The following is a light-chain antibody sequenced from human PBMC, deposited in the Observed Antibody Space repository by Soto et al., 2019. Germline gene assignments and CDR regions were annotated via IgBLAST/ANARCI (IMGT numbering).Light chain of an antibody. CDR3: QQRYSWPPIT. CDR1: QSVGIY. V-gene: IGKV3-11*01. Sequence: EVVLTQSPATLSLSPGERATLSCRASQSVGIYLAWFQQKPGQAHRLLISDASNRATGIPARFSGSGSGTDFTLSISSLEPEDFAGYYCQQRYSWPPITFGQGTRLEI. CDR2: DAS. J-gene: IGKJ5*01.